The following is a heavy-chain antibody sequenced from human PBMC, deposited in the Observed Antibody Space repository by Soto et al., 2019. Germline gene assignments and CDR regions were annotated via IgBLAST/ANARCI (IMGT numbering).Heavy chain of an antibody. Sequence: QVQLMQSGAEVKKPGASVKVSCKASGDTFTEYYIHWVRQAPGQGLEWMGTVNPSGGHTTYAQHFLGRVTTTRDTATSTLYMELTSLTSEDTAVYYCARGGHVVVVTAALDYWGQVTLVTVSS. CDR3: ARGGHVVVVTAALDY. CDR1: GDTFTEYY. CDR2: VNPSGGHT. D-gene: IGHD2-21*02. V-gene: IGHV1-46*01. J-gene: IGHJ4*02.